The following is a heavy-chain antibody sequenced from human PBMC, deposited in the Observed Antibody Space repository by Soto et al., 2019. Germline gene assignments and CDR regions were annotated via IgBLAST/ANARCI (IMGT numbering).Heavy chain of an antibody. J-gene: IGHJ4*02. CDR1: GGTFSSYA. CDR3: ARSGSSGWYYLRFDY. D-gene: IGHD6-19*01. CDR2: IIPIFGTA. Sequence: ASVKVSCKASGGTFSSYAISCVRQAPGQGLEWMGGIIPIFGTANYAQKFQGRVTITADESTSTAYMGLSSLRSEDTAVYYCARSGSSGWYYLRFDYWGQGTLVTVSS. V-gene: IGHV1-69*13.